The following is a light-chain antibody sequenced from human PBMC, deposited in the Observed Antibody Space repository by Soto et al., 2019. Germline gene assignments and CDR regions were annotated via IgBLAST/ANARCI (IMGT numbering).Light chain of an antibody. J-gene: IGLJ1*01. CDR1: SSDVGGYNY. CDR3: CSYAGSIYV. CDR2: DVS. Sequence: QSALTQPRSVSGSPGQSVTISCTGTSSDVGGYNYVSWYQQHPGKAPKLMIYDVSKRPSGVPDCFSGSKSGNTASLTISGLQAEDEADYYCCSYAGSIYVFGTGTKLTVL. V-gene: IGLV2-11*01.